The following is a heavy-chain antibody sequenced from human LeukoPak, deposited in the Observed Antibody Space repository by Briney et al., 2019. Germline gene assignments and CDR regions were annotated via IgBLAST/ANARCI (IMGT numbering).Heavy chain of an antibody. D-gene: IGHD2-2*01. CDR2: ISYDGSNK. CDR3: AKDRIGLSSTGPGGFDY. CDR1: GFTFSSYG. V-gene: IGHV3-30*18. J-gene: IGHJ4*02. Sequence: GGSLRLSCAASGFTFSSYGMHWVRQAPGKGLEWVAVISYDGSNKYYADSVKGRFTISRDNSKNTLYLQMNSLRAEDTAVYYCAKDRIGLSSTGPGGFDYWGQGTLVTVSS.